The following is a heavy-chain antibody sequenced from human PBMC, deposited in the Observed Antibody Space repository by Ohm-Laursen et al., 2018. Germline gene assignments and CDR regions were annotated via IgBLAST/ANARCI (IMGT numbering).Heavy chain of an antibody. Sequence: SLRLSCTASGFAVSANYMSWVRQAPGKGLEWVSVISWNSGSIGYADSVEGRFTVSRDNARNSLFLQMNSLIPEDTALYYCAKDSGVRTQQVAEKGIDVWGQGTLVTVST. V-gene: IGHV3-9*01. CDR1: GFAVSANY. J-gene: IGHJ4*02. CDR2: ISWNSGSI. D-gene: IGHD6-13*01. CDR3: AKDSGVRTQQVAEKGIDV.